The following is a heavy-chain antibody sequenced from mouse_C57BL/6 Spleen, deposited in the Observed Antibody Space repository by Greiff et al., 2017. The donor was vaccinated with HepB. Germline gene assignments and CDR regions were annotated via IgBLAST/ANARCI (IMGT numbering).Heavy chain of an antibody. V-gene: IGHV5-6-3*01. Sequence: EVMLVESGGGLVQPGGSLKLSCAASGFTFSSYGMSWVRQTPDKRLELVATINSNGGSTYYPDSVKGRFTISSDNAKNTLYLQMSSLKSDDTAMYYCARMARTINWGQGTTLTVSS. J-gene: IGHJ2*01. CDR1: GFTFSSYG. CDR2: INSNGGST. CDR3: ARMARTIN.